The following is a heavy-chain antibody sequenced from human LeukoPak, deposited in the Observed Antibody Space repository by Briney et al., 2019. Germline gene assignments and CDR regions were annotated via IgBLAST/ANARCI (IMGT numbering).Heavy chain of an antibody. CDR3: ARDGDAVSAAIAGAFDL. J-gene: IGHJ3*01. CDR2: VYSTGNT. D-gene: IGHD2-2*01. CDR1: GVSISSGNFY. V-gene: IGHV4-61*09. Sequence: PSETLSLTCTVSGVSISSGNFYWSWIRQSAGKGLEWIGHVYSTGNTKYNPSLKSRVTISADTSKNQISLSLRSVTAADTAMFYCARDGDAVSAAIAGAFDLWGRGTMATVSS.